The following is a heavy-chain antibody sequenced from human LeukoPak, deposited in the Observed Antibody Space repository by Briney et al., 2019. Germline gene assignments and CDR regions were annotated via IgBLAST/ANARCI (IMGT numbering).Heavy chain of an antibody. D-gene: IGHD3-10*01. CDR3: ARHRGDYGSAALDY. V-gene: IGHV4-39*01. J-gene: IGHJ4*02. CDR1: GGSISSSSYY. CDR2: IYYSGST. Sequence: SETLSLTCTVSGGSISSSSYYWGWIRQPPGKGLEWIGSIYYSGSTYYNPSLKSRVTISVDTSKNQFSLTLSSVTAADTAVHYCARHRGDYGSAALDYWGQGTLVTVSS.